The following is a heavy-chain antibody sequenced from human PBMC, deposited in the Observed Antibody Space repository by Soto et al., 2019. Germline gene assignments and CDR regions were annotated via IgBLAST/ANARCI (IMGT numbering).Heavy chain of an antibody. CDR1: GGSISSSSYY. D-gene: IGHD5-12*01. CDR3: ARHSGHIFLDY. J-gene: IGHJ4*02. V-gene: IGHV4-39*01. CDR2: IYYSGST. Sequence: SETLSLTCTISGGSISSSSYYWGWIRQPPGKGLEWIGSIYYSGSTYYNPSLKSRVTISVDTSKNQFSLKLSSVTAADTAVYYCARHSGHIFLDYWGQGTLVTVSS.